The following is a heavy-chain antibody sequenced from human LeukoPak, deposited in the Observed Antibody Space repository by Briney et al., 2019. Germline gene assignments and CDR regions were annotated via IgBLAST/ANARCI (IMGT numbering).Heavy chain of an antibody. CDR2: ISGSGGST. Sequence: GGSLRLSCAASGFTFSSYAMSWVRQAPGKGLEWVSAISGSGGSTYYADSVKGRFTISRDNSKNTLYLQMNSLRVEDTAVYYCAKLCSGSYGSFDYWGQGTLVTVSS. V-gene: IGHV3-23*01. D-gene: IGHD1-26*01. CDR3: AKLCSGSYGSFDY. J-gene: IGHJ4*02. CDR1: GFTFSSYA.